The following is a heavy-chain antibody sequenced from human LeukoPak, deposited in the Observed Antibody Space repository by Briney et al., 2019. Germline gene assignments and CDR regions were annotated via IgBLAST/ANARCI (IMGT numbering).Heavy chain of an antibody. CDR2: ISGSGDYT. V-gene: IGHV3-23*01. J-gene: IGHJ3*02. CDR1: GFTFSSYA. CDR3: ARRQSKWELLILGAFDI. Sequence: GGSLRLSCAASGFTFSSYAMSWVRQAPGKGLEWVSTISGSGDYTYYADSVKGRFTISRDNAKNSLYLQMNSLRVEDTALYYCARRQSKWELLILGAFDIWGQGTMVTVSS. D-gene: IGHD1-26*01.